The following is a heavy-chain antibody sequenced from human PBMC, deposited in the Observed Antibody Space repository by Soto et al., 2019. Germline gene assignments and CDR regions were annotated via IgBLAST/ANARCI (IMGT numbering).Heavy chain of an antibody. Sequence: ASVKVSCKASGYTFTGYYMHWVRQAPGQGLEWMGWINPNSGGTNYAQKFQGRVTMTRDTSISTAYMELSRLRSDDTAVYYCARVRGSLYSSGWHYFDYWGQGTLVTVS. CDR1: GYTFTGYY. D-gene: IGHD6-19*01. CDR2: INPNSGGT. CDR3: ARVRGSLYSSGWHYFDY. J-gene: IGHJ4*02. V-gene: IGHV1-2*02.